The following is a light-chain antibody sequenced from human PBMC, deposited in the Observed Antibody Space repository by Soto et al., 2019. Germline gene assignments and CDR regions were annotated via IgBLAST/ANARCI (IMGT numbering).Light chain of an antibody. V-gene: IGKV3-15*01. CDR2: GAS. Sequence: EIVMTQSPATLSVFPGERVTLSCRASQSVSSNLAWFQHKPGQAPRLLIYGASIRATGIPARFSGSGSRTGFTLTISSLQSEDFGVYYCQQYKNWWTFGQGT. CDR3: QQYKNWWT. J-gene: IGKJ1*01. CDR1: QSVSSN.